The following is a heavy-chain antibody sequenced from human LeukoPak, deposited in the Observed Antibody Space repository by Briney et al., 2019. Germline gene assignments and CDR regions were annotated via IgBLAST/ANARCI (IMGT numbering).Heavy chain of an antibody. D-gene: IGHD5-18*01. CDR3: AKDRYSYAFEYSDS. V-gene: IGHV3-30*18. CDR2: ISNDGSKK. J-gene: IGHJ4*02. Sequence: SLRLSCSASGFTFSSYGMHWVRQAPGKGLDWVAVISNDGSKKYYADSVKGRFTISRDNSKNTLSLQVSSLRTEDTAVYYCAKDRYSYAFEYSDSWGQGTLVTVSS. CDR1: GFTFSSYG.